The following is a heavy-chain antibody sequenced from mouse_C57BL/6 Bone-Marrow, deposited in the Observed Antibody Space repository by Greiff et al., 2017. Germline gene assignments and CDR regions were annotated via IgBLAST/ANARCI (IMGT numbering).Heavy chain of an antibody. D-gene: IGHD1-1*01. J-gene: IGHJ2*01. V-gene: IGHV1-20*01. CDR3: AREEGPLLLRSFFDY. CDR2: INPYNGDT. CDR1: GYSFTGYF. Sequence: VQLKESGPELVKPGDSVKISCKASGYSFTGYFMNWVMQSHGKSLEWIGRINPYNGDTFYNQKFKGKATLTVDKSSSTAHMELRSLTSEDSAVYYCAREEGPLLLRSFFDYWGQGTTLTVSS.